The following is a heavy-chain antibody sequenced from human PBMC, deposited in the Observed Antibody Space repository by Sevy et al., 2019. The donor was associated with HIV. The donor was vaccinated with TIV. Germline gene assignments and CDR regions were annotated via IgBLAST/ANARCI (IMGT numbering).Heavy chain of an antibody. CDR3: AKGRNNWSDGLDS. D-gene: IGHD3-3*01. J-gene: IGHJ4*02. CDR2: ISGSGDFK. Sequence: GGSLRLSCEVSGFTFNKYAMHWVRQAPGKGLEWFSLISGSGDFKYYADSVQGRYTVSRDNSKSTLFRHISSLTVEDSAVYYCAKGRNNWSDGLDSWGQGTRVTVS. V-gene: IGHV3-23*01. CDR1: GFTFNKYA.